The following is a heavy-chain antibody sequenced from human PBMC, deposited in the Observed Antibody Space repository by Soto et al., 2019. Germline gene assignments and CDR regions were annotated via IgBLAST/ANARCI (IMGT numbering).Heavy chain of an antibody. D-gene: IGHD3-16*01. Sequence: QVQLVQSGAEVTKPGASVKVSCKTSGYTFTGHYIQWVRLAPGQGLERMGWINPNSGGTNCAQKFQGRVTMTRDTSSSTVVIELRRLRSDDTAMYYCAIDGRVNLGGFVPWGQGIVVTVSS. V-gene: IGHV1-2*02. J-gene: IGHJ5*02. CDR1: GYTFTGHY. CDR3: AIDGRVNLGGFVP. CDR2: INPNSGGT.